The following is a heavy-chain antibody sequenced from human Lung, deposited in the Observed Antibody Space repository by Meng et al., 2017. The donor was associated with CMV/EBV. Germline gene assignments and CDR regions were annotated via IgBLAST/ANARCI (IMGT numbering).Heavy chain of an antibody. CDR2: FYYGGST. Sequence: SETLSLTCTVSRASISTYYWSWIRQPPGKGLEWIGYFYYGGSTNYNPSLKSRVTILVDASKNQFSLKLSSVTAADTAIYYCARSGPCNGGICYYGKFDSWGQGTLVTVSS. V-gene: IGHV4-59*01. J-gene: IGHJ5*01. D-gene: IGHD2-15*01. CDR1: RASISTYY. CDR3: ARSGPCNGGICYYGKFDS.